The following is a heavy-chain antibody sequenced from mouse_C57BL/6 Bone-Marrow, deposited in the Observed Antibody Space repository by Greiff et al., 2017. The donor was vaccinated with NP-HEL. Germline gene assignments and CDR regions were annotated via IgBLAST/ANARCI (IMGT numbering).Heavy chain of an antibody. Sequence: QVQLKQSGAELVRPGTSVKLSCKASGYTFTSYWMHWVKQRPGQGLEWIGVIDPSDSYTNYNQKFKGKATLTVDTSSSTAYMQLSSLTSEDSAVYYCARMAAMDYWGQGTSVTVSS. CDR3: ARMAAMDY. J-gene: IGHJ4*01. V-gene: IGHV1-59*01. CDR2: IDPSDSYT. D-gene: IGHD6-1*01. CDR1: GYTFTSYW.